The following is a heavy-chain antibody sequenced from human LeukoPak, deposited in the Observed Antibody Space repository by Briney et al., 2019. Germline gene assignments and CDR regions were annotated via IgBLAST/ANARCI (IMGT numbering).Heavy chain of an antibody. CDR2: ISTNGGST. V-gene: IGHV3-64*01. D-gene: IGHD3-22*01. Sequence: GGSLRLSCAASGFTFSSYAMHWVRQAPGKGLEYFSAISTNGGSTYYANSVKGRFTISRDNSKNTLYFQMGSLRAEDMAVYYCARGDSMIVVVKGFDYWGQGTLVTVSS. J-gene: IGHJ4*02. CDR3: ARGDSMIVVVKGFDY. CDR1: GFTFSSYA.